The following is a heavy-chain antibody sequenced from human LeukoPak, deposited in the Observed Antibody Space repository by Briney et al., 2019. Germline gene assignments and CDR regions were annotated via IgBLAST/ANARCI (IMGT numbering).Heavy chain of an antibody. CDR1: GYTFTGYY. D-gene: IGHD4-23*01. J-gene: IGHJ2*01. CDR3: ARHPGKVTNDWYFDL. Sequence: GASVKDSCKASGYTFTGYYMHWVRQAPGQGLEWMGWINPNSGGTNYAQKFQGRVTMTRDTSITTAYMEPSRLSSDDTAVYYCARHPGKVTNDWYFDLWGRGTLVTVSS. CDR2: INPNSGGT. V-gene: IGHV1-2*02.